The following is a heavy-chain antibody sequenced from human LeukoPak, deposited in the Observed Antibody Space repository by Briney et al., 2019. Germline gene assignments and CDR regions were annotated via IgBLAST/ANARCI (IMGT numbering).Heavy chain of an antibody. D-gene: IGHD2-8*01. Sequence: GASVKVSCKASGYTFTSYDINWVRQATGQGLEWMGWMNPNSGNTGYAQKFQGRVTMTRNTSISTAYMELSSLRSEDTAVYYCARYPYCTNDVCLNGGDWFDPWGQGTLVTVSS. V-gene: IGHV1-8*01. CDR3: ARYPYCTNDVCLNGGDWFDP. J-gene: IGHJ5*02. CDR2: MNPNSGNT. CDR1: GYTFTSYD.